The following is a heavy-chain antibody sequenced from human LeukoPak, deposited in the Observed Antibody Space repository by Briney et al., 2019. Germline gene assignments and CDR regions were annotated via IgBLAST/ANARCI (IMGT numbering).Heavy chain of an antibody. Sequence: GGSLGLSCAASGFTFSSYSMNWVRQAPGKGLEWVSSISSSGSYIYYADSVKGRFTISRDNAKNSLYLQMNSLRAEDTAVYYCARGAAGSYSGIDYWGQGTLVTVSS. CDR1: GFTFSSYS. V-gene: IGHV3-21*01. D-gene: IGHD6-13*01. J-gene: IGHJ4*02. CDR2: ISSSGSYI. CDR3: ARGAAGSYSGIDY.